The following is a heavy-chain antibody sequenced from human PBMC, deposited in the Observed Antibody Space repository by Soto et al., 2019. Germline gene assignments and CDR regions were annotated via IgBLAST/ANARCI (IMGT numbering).Heavy chain of an antibody. CDR2: VSAYNGDT. Sequence: QVQLEQSGAEVKKPGASVKVSCQASGYTFTSYDISWVRQAPGQGLEWMGWVSAYNGDTLYAQKFQGRGSMTTDTSTSTAYMELRSLRSDDTAVYYCARKHGGHFDYWGQGTLVTVSS. CDR3: ARKHGGHFDY. D-gene: IGHD2-21*01. J-gene: IGHJ4*02. CDR1: GYTFTSYD. V-gene: IGHV1-18*01.